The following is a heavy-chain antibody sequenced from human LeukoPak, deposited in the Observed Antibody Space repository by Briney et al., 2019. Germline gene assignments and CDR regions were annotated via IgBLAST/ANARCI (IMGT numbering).Heavy chain of an antibody. J-gene: IGHJ4*02. CDR3: ARGGYYDSSGPVPFDY. CDR2: IIPIFGTA. V-gene: IGHV1-69*05. CDR1: GGTFSSYA. Sequence: ASVKVSCKASGGTFSSYAISWVRQAPGQGLEWMGGIIPIFGTANYAQKFQGRVTITTDESTSTAYMELSSLRSEDTAVYYCARGGYYDSSGPVPFDYWGQGTLVTVPS. D-gene: IGHD3-22*01.